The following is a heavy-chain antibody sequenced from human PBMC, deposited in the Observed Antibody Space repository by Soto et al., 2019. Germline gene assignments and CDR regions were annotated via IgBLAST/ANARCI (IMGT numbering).Heavy chain of an antibody. J-gene: IGHJ4*02. Sequence: EVQLLESGGGLVQPGGSLRLSCAAPGFTFSNYAMNWVRQAPGKGLEWVSVITGSGGSTYYADSVKGRFTISRDNSKNTLYLQMNSLRGEDTAVYYCGRRSSGWWVDYWGQGTRVTGSS. CDR2: ITGSGGST. V-gene: IGHV3-23*01. D-gene: IGHD6-19*01. CDR1: GFTFSNYA. CDR3: GRRSSGWWVDY.